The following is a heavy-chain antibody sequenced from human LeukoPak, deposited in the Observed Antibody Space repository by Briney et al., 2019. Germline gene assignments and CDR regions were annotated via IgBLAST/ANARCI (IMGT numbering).Heavy chain of an antibody. Sequence: ASVTVSFMASGYTLTDYYMHWVGLAPGQGGEGVGWINPSSGDTNYAQKFQGSVTMTRDTSISTAYMELSRLRSDDTAVYYCAKNPYDYYFDYCGQGTLVTVSS. J-gene: IGHJ4*02. CDR1: GYTLTDYY. CDR2: INPSSGDT. V-gene: IGHV1-2*02. D-gene: IGHD5-12*01. CDR3: AKNPYDYYFDY.